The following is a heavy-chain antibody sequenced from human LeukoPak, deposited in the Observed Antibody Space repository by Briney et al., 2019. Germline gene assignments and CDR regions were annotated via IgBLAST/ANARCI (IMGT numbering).Heavy chain of an antibody. D-gene: IGHD3-3*01. CDR1: GYTFTNYY. V-gene: IGHV1-46*01. J-gene: IGHJ5*02. Sequence: APVKVSCKASGYTFTNYYMNWVRQAPGQGLEWMGIMHPTGDSTNYAQKFQGRVTLTRDTSTGTFYMELSSLTSEDTGVYYCARHDFDLPMVYSFFVHWGQGTLVTVSS. CDR2: MHPTGDST. CDR3: ARHDFDLPMVYSFFVH.